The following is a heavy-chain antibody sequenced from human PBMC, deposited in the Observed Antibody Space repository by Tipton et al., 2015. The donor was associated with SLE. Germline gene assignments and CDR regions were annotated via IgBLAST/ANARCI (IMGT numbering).Heavy chain of an antibody. D-gene: IGHD3-22*01. Sequence: VQLVQSGAEVKKPGESLKISCKASGYSFTNYWIAWVRQMPGKGLEWMGIIYPGDSDTRYSPSFQGQVTISADKSVSTAYLQWSSLKASDTAMYYGARGDYDSSWGYFDYGGQGTLVTVST. V-gene: IGHV5-51*03. CDR1: GYSFTNYW. J-gene: IGHJ4*02. CDR3: ARGDYDSSWGYFDY. CDR2: IYPGDSDT.